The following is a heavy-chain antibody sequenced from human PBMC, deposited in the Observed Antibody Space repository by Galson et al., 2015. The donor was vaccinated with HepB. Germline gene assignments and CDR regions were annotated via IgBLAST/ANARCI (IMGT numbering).Heavy chain of an antibody. J-gene: IGHJ4*02. Sequence: ETLSPTCPVSGGSISSYYWSWIRQPPGKGLEWIGYIYYSGSTNYNPSLKSRVTISVDTSKNQFSLKLSSVTAADTAVYYCARDRYSYSSGWYPFDYWGQGTLVTVSS. CDR2: IYYSGST. D-gene: IGHD6-19*01. V-gene: IGHV4-59*01. CDR3: ARDRYSYSSGWYPFDY. CDR1: GGSISSYY.